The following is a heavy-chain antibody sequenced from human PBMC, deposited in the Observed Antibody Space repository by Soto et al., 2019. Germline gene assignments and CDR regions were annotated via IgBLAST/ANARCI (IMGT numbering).Heavy chain of an antibody. D-gene: IGHD5-18*01. CDR1: GFTFSSYA. Sequence: GGSLRLSCAASGFTFSSYAMSWVRQAPGKGLEWVLVICCSGGITYYPDSVKGRFTISRDNSKNTLYLQMNSLRAEDTAVYYCAKVNTAMYYYYGMDVWGQGTTVTVSS. J-gene: IGHJ6*02. CDR2: ICCSGGIT. CDR3: AKVNTAMYYYYGMDV. V-gene: IGHV3-23*01.